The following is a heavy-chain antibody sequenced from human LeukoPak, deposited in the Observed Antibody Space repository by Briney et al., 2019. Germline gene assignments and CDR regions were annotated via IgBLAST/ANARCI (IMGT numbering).Heavy chain of an antibody. CDR1: GFIFSNYE. D-gene: IGHD6-13*01. V-gene: IGHV3-48*03. J-gene: IGHJ4*02. CDR3: ARARIAAPLLDY. CDR2: ISDHGKSR. Sequence: GGSLRLSRVASGFIFSNYEMNWVRQTPGKGLEWVSYISDHGKSRNYVDSVKGRFTISRDNAKNSLYLQMNSLRVEDTAIYFCARARIAAPLLDYWGQGTLVTVSS.